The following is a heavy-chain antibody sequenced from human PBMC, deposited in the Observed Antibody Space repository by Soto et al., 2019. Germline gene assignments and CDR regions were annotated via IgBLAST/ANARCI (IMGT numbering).Heavy chain of an antibody. CDR3: AKLPTTVNIRWDAFDI. D-gene: IGHD4-17*01. V-gene: IGHV3-30*18. Sequence: QVQLVESGGGVVQPGRSLRLSCAASGFTFSSYGMHWVRQAPGKGLEWVAVISYDGSNKYYADSVKGRFTISRDNSKNTLYLQMNSLRAEDTAVYYCAKLPTTVNIRWDAFDIWGQGTMVTVSS. CDR1: GFTFSSYG. J-gene: IGHJ3*02. CDR2: ISYDGSNK.